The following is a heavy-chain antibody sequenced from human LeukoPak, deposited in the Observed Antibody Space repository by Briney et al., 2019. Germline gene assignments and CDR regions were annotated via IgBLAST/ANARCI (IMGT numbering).Heavy chain of an antibody. CDR1: GGSISSSSYY. CDR2: IYYSGST. J-gene: IGHJ6*02. V-gene: IGHV4-39*07. CDR3: AKDDPRGDYYYGMDV. D-gene: IGHD3-10*01. Sequence: SETLSLTCTVSGGSISSSSYYWGWIRQPPGKGLEWIGSIYYSGSTYYNPSLKSRVTISVDKSKNQFSLKLSSVTAADTAVYYCAKDDPRGDYYYGMDVWGQGTTVTVSS.